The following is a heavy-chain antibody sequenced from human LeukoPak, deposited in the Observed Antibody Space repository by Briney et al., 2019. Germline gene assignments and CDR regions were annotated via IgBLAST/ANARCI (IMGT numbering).Heavy chain of an antibody. D-gene: IGHD3-10*01. CDR3: ARDGYGSGSYADY. CDR2: INAGNGNT. V-gene: IGHV1-3*01. J-gene: IGHJ4*02. CDR1: GYTFTSYA. Sequence: GASVKVSCTASGYTFTSYAMHWVRQAPGQRLEWMGWINAGNGNTKYSQKFQGRVTITRDTSASTAYMELSSLRSEDTAVYYCARDGYGSGSYADYWGQGTLVTVSS.